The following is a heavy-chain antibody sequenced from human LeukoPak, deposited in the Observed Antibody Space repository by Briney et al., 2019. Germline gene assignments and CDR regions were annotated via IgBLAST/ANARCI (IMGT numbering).Heavy chain of an antibody. CDR1: GFTFSSYA. CDR2: ISGSGGST. J-gene: IGHJ4*02. Sequence: PGGSLRLSWSASGFTFSSYAMSWVRQAPGKMLEWVSGISGSGGSTYYADSVKGRFTIYRGNSKNTLYLQMNSLRAEDTAVYYCAKDVVPFDYWGQGTLVTVSS. CDR3: AKDVVPFDY. D-gene: IGHD2-21*01. V-gene: IGHV3-23*01.